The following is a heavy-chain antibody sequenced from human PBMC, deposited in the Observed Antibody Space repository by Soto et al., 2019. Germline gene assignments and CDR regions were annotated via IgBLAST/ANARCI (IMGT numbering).Heavy chain of an antibody. D-gene: IGHD1-20*01. CDR1: GGSISSGGYY. CDR3: ARATYPRGITGRYYYYYMDV. J-gene: IGHJ6*03. CDR2: IYYSGST. Sequence: KQSPTLSLTCTVSGGSISSGGYYWSWIRQHPGKGLEWIGYIYYSGSTYYNPSLKSRVTISVDTSKNQFSLKLSSVTAADTAVYYCARATYPRGITGRYYYYYMDVWGKGTTVTVSS. V-gene: IGHV4-31*03.